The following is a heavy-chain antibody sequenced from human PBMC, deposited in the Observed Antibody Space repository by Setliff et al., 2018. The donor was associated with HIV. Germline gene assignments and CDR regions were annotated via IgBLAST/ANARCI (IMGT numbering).Heavy chain of an antibody. CDR1: GDSLNTYY. CDR3: ARGNNDLESFDY. D-gene: IGHD3-3*01. Sequence: LTCNVSGDSLNTYYWSWIRQSAGKGLEWIGRIYASGKTTFNPSLKSRITMSVDTSKNQFSLKLTSVTAADTAVYYCARGNNDLESFDYWGQGALVTVSS. CDR2: IYASGKT. V-gene: IGHV4-4*07. J-gene: IGHJ4*02.